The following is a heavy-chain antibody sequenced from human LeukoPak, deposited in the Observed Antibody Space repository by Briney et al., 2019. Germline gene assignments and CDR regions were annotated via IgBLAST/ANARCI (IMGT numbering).Heavy chain of an antibody. V-gene: IGHV1-69*13. Sequence: SVKVSCKASGGTFSSYAISWVRQALGQGLEWMGGIIPIFGTANYAQKFQGRVTITADESTSTAYMELSSLRSEDTAVYYCARDPYDSSGYGYWGQGTLVTVSS. J-gene: IGHJ4*02. CDR2: IIPIFGTA. CDR3: ARDPYDSSGYGY. D-gene: IGHD3-22*01. CDR1: GGTFSSYA.